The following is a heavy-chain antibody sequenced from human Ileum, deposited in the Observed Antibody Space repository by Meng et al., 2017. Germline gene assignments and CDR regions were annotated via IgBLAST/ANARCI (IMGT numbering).Heavy chain of an antibody. CDR3: SGRARDAAYYDSSGFG. CDR2: IHPGDSDV. Sequence: GESLKISCQGSESRFNTYWIGWVRQLPGKGLEWVGIIHPGDSDVQYSKSFQGQVTIYADKSITTVYLQWSRLRASDTGTYYCSGRARDAAYYDSSGFGWGQGTVVTVSS. D-gene: IGHD3-22*01. CDR1: ESRFNTYW. J-gene: IGHJ4*02. V-gene: IGHV5-51*01.